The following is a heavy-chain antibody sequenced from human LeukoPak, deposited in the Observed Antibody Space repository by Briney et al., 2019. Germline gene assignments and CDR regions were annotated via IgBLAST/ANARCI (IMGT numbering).Heavy chain of an antibody. CDR2: VYYSGTT. J-gene: IGHJ4*02. CDR3: ARLGDGYNYDYFDY. V-gene: IGHV4-59*01. D-gene: IGHD5-24*01. CDR1: GGSISSYS. Sequence: SETLSLTCTVSGGSISSYSWSWIRQPPGKRLEWIGYVYYSGTTNYNPSLRSRVTISVDTSKNQFSLKLNSVTAADTAVYYCARLGDGYNYDYFDYWGQGTLVTVSS.